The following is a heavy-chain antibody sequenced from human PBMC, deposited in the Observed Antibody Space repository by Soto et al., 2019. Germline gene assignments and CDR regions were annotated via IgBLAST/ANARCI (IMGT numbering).Heavy chain of an antibody. CDR2: IYHSGST. V-gene: IGHV4-38-2*01. J-gene: IGHJ4*02. CDR1: GYSISSGYY. CDR3: ARVPIPDIVALFDY. Sequence: SETLSLTCAVSGYSISSGYYWGWIRQPPGKGLEWIGSIYHSGSTYYNPSLKSRVTISVDTSKNQFSLKLSSVTAADTAVYYCARVPIPDIVALFDYWGQGTLGT. D-gene: IGHD5-12*01.